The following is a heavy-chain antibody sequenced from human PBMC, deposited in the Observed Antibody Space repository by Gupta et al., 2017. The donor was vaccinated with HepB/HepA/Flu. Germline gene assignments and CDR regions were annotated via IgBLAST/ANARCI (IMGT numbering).Heavy chain of an antibody. CDR2: ISSSGSTI. CDR1: GFTFSSYE. J-gene: IGHJ5*02. D-gene: IGHD5-18*01. V-gene: IGHV3-48*03. Sequence: EVQLVESGGGLVQPGGSLRLSCAASGFTFSSYEMNWVRQAPGKGLEWVSYISSSGSTIYYADSVKGRFTISRDNAKDSLYLQMNSLRAEDTAVYYCARVNPKQLWHPWGQGTLVTVSS. CDR3: ARVNPKQLWHP.